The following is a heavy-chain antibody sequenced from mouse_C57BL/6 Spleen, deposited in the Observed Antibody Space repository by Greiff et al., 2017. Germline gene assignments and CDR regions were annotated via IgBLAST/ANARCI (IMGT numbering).Heavy chain of an antibody. J-gene: IGHJ4*01. CDR1: GYTFTSYW. CDR3: ARSGYYDYYYAMDY. D-gene: IGHD2-3*01. V-gene: IGHV1-52*01. Sequence: QVQLKQPGAELVRPGSSVKLSCKASGYTFTSYWMHWVKQRPIQGLEWIGNIDPSDSETHYNQKFKDKATLTVDKSSSTAYMQLSSLTSEDSAVYYCARSGYYDYYYAMDYWGQGTSVTVSS. CDR2: IDPSDSET.